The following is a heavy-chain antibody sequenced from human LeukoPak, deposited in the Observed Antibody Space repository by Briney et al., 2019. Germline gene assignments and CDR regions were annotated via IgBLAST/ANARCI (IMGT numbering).Heavy chain of an antibody. J-gene: IGHJ4*02. V-gene: IGHV4-34*01. CDR3: ARKVDIVVVPAAAISSYLDY. D-gene: IGHD2-2*01. CDR2: INHSGST. Sequence: SETLSLTCAVYGGSFSGYYWSWIRQPPGKGLEWIGEINHSGSTNYNPSLKSRVTISVDTSKNQFSLKLSSVTAADTAVYYCARKVDIVVVPAAAISSYLDYWGQGTLVTVSS. CDR1: GGSFSGYY.